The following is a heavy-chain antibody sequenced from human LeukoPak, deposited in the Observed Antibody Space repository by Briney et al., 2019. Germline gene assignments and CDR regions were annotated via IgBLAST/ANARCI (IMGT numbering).Heavy chain of an antibody. D-gene: IGHD2-2*01. CDR2: ISAYNGNT. Sequence: ASVKVSCKAPGYTFTNYGISWVRQAPGQGLEWMGWISAYNGNTNYAQKLQGRVIMTTDTSTSTAYMELRSLRSDDTAVYYCARDYCSSTSCSFLSWFDPWGQGTLVTVSS. CDR1: GYTFTNYG. CDR3: ARDYCSSTSCSFLSWFDP. J-gene: IGHJ5*02. V-gene: IGHV1-18*01.